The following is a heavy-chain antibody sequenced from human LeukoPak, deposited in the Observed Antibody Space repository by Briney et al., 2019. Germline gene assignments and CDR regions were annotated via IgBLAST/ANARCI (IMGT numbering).Heavy chain of an antibody. J-gene: IGHJ6*02. V-gene: IGHV3-23*01. CDR3: AKEWRCDEIVIFYYGMDV. D-gene: IGHD3-16*02. CDR1: GFTFNSYA. CDR2: IRGGGGRT. Sequence: GGSLRLSCAASGFTFNSYAMDWVRQAPGKGPEWVAVIRGGGGRTYYADSVKGRFTISRDNSKKTLFLQMNSLRAEENAAFYYAKEWRCDEIVIFYYGMDVWGQGTTVTVSS.